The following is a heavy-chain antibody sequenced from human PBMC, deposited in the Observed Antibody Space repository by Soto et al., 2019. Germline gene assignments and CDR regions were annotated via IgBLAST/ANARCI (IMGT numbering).Heavy chain of an antibody. CDR3: ARGGAMGFDY. Sequence: GESLEISCTASGFTFNNKWMHWVRQAPGKGLVWLSRIDGAAATTNYADSVKGRFTISRDNAKSIVFLHVNGLTDEDTAVYYCARGGAMGFDYWGQGTLVTVSS. V-gene: IGHV3-74*01. D-gene: IGHD1-26*01. CDR1: GFTFNNKW. J-gene: IGHJ4*02. CDR2: IDGAAATT.